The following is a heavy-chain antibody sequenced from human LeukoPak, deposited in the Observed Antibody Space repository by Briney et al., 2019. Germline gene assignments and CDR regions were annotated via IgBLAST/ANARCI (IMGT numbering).Heavy chain of an antibody. V-gene: IGHV4-4*02. D-gene: IGHD6-19*01. Sequence: SETLSLTCTVSRGSISSPNWWTWVRQPPGKGLEWIGEIYHGGSTSYNPSLMSRLTISVDKSRNQFSLKLSSVTAADTAVYYCASRTASALEGFDSWGQGTMVIVSS. J-gene: IGHJ3*02. CDR3: ASRTASALEGFDS. CDR2: IYHGGST. CDR1: RGSISSPNW.